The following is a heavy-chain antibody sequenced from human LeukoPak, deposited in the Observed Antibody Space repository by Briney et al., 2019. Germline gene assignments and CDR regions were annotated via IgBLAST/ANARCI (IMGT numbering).Heavy chain of an antibody. V-gene: IGHV1-8*03. J-gene: IGHJ3*02. Sequence: ASAKVSCKASGYTFTSYDINWVRQATGQGLEWMGWMNPNSGNTGYAQKFQGRVTITRNTSISTAYMELSSLRSEDTAVYYCAREAVTDAFDIWGQGTMVTVSS. CDR3: AREAVTDAFDI. D-gene: IGHD4-17*01. CDR2: MNPNSGNT. CDR1: GYTFTSYD.